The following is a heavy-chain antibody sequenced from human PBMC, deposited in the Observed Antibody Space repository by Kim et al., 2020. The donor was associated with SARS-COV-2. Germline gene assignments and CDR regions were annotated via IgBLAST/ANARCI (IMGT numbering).Heavy chain of an antibody. J-gene: IGHJ3*02. CDR3: AKGSLLDFSSWHTNDAFDI. CDR1: GFTFSSYA. D-gene: IGHD6-13*01. CDR2: ISGSCGST. Sequence: GGSLRLSCAASGFTFSSYAMSWVRQAPGKGLEWVSAISGSCGSTYYADSVKGRFTISRDNSKNTLYLQMNSLRAEDTAVYYCAKGSLLDFSSWHTNDAFDIWGQGTMVTVSS. V-gene: IGHV3-23*01.